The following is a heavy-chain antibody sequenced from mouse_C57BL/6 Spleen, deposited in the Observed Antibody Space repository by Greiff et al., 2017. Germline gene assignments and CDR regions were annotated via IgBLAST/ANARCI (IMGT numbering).Heavy chain of an antibody. CDR2: IDPSDSYT. V-gene: IGHV1-69*01. D-gene: IGHD2-3*01. Sequence: QVQLQQPGAELVMPGASVKLSCKASGYTFTSYWMHWVKQRPGQGLEWIGEIDPSDSYTNYNQKFKGKSTLTVDKSSSTAYMQLSSLTSEDSAVYYCARGGYYTAWVAYWGQGTLVTVSA. CDR3: ARGGYYTAWVAY. CDR1: GYTFTSYW. J-gene: IGHJ3*01.